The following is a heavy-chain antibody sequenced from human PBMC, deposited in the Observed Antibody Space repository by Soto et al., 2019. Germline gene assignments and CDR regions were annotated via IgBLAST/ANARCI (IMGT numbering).Heavy chain of an antibody. CDR3: AKESTWNYDHDP. D-gene: IGHD3-3*01. CDR2: ISGSGGST. CDR1: GFTFTNAL. Sequence: GGSLRLSCAASGFTFTNALINWVRQAPGKGLEWASAISGSGGSTYYADSVKGRFTISRDNSKNTPYLQMNSLRAEDTAVYYCAKESTWNYDHDPWGQGTLVTVSS. J-gene: IGHJ5*02. V-gene: IGHV3-23*01.